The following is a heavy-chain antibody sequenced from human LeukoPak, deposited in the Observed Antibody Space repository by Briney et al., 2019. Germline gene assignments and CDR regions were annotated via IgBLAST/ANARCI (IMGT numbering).Heavy chain of an antibody. V-gene: IGHV4-61*02. CDR2: IYTSGST. CDR1: GGSISSGSYY. D-gene: IGHD3-3*01. J-gene: IGHJ4*02. Sequence: PSETLSLTCTDSGGSISSGSYYWSWIRQPAGKGLEWIGRIYTSGSTNYNPSLKSRVTISVDTSKNQFSLKLSSVTAADTAVYYCASGPYDFWSGYYYGVYWGQGTLVTVSS. CDR3: ASGPYDFWSGYYYGVY.